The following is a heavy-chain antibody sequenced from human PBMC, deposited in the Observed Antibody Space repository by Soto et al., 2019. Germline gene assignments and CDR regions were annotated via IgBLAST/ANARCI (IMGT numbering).Heavy chain of an antibody. CDR2: ISGSGGRT. CDR1: GFTFSTYA. CDR3: AKAGDYHGSESYFPLDY. Sequence: EVQLLESGGVLVQPGGSLRLSCAASGFTFSTYAMTWVHQAPGKGLEWVSSISGSGGRTYYADSVKGRFTISRDNSKNMLYLQTNSLRAEDTVVYYCAKAGDYHGSESYFPLDYWGQGTLVPVSS. D-gene: IGHD3-10*01. V-gene: IGHV3-23*01. J-gene: IGHJ4*02.